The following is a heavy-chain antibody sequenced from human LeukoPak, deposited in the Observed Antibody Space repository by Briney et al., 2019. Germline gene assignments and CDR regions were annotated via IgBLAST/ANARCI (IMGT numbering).Heavy chain of an antibody. CDR2: MNPNSGST. J-gene: IGHJ4*02. CDR3: ARLSGYQIDY. D-gene: IGHD3-22*01. CDR1: GYTFTSYD. V-gene: IGHV1-8*01. Sequence: ASVKVSCKAFGYTFTSYDINWVRQTTGQGLEWMGWMNPNSGSTSYAQKFQGRVTMTRDTSTSTVYMELSSLRSEDTAVYYCARLSGYQIDYWGQGTLVTVSS.